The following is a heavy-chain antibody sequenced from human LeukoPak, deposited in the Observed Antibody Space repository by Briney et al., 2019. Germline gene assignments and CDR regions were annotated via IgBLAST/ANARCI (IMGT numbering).Heavy chain of an antibody. Sequence: SQTLSLTCAISGDSVSSNSAAWNWIRQSPWRGLEWLGRTYYRSKWYNDYAVSVKSRITINPDTSKNQFSLQLNSVTPEDTAVYYCARVDYGGKGVQDYFDYWGQGTLVTVSS. CDR2: TYYRSKWYN. CDR1: GDSVSSNSAA. V-gene: IGHV6-1*01. J-gene: IGHJ4*02. CDR3: ARVDYGGKGVQDYFDY. D-gene: IGHD4-23*01.